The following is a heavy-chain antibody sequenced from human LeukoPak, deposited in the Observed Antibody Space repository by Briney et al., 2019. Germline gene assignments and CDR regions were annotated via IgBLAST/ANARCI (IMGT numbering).Heavy chain of an antibody. CDR3: AKAYYYDSSGHTRLYYYYGMDV. Sequence: GRSLRLSCAASGFTFSSYGMHWVRQAPGKGLEWVAVISYDGSNKYYADSVKGRFTISRDNSKNTLYLQMNSLRAEDTAVYYCAKAYYYDSSGHTRLYYYYGMDVWGQGTTVTVSS. CDR1: GFTFSSYG. CDR2: ISYDGSNK. V-gene: IGHV3-30*18. J-gene: IGHJ6*02. D-gene: IGHD3-22*01.